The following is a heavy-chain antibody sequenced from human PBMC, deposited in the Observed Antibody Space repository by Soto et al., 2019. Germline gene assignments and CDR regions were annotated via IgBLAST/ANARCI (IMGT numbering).Heavy chain of an antibody. J-gene: IGHJ6*02. CDR1: GFTFSSYA. CDR2: ISYDGSNK. CDR3: ARDRADYYASGRPYYGMDV. Sequence: GGSLRLSCAASGFTFSSYAMHWDRQAPGKGLEWVAVISYDGSNKYYADSVKGRFTISRDNSKNTLYLQMNSLRAEDTAVYYCARDRADYYASGRPYYGMDVWGQGTTVTGSS. V-gene: IGHV3-30-3*01. D-gene: IGHD3-10*01.